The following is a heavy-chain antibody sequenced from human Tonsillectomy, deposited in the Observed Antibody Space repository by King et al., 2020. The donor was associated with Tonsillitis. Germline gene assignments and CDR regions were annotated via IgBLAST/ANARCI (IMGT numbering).Heavy chain of an antibody. D-gene: IGHD6-19*01. CDR2: ISGSAST. CDR1: TVAVGSTSRCY. J-gene: IGHJ4*01. V-gene: IGHV4-61*01. Sequence: VQLQESGPGLVKPSETLSLTCSVFGGCTVAVGSTSRCYWNWVRQAPGGGLEWIGHISGSASTLYNPSLESRVTISADTSKKQFSLELKSVTGADTARYYRSYTPGWPGFDFWGPGILVTVSS. CDR3: SYTPGWPGFDF.